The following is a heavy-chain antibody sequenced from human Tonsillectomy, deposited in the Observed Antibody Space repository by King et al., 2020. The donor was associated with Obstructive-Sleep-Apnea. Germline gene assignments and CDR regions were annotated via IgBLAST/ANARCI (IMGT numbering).Heavy chain of an antibody. D-gene: IGHD3-10*01. CDR1: GFRFSSYN. CDR2: ISSGSSTI. V-gene: IGHV3-48*04. Sequence: VQLVESGGGLVQPGGSLRLSCAASGFRFSSYNMNWVRQAPGKGLEWVSYISSGSSTIYYADSVKGRFTISRDNTKNSLYLQMNSLRAEDTAVYYCARDSLFLWFGNSYYGLDVWDQGTTVTVSS. J-gene: IGHJ6*02. CDR3: ARDSLFLWFGNSYYGLDV.